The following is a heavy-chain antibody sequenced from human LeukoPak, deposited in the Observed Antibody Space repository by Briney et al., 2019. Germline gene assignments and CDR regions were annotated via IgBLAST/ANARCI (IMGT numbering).Heavy chain of an antibody. V-gene: IGHV4-39*01. CDR1: GVYFSSSGCY. Sequence: ASETLSLTCSVSGVYFSSSGCYWGWIRQPPGKGLEWIGSIFYTGNTYYNPSLKSRITISADTSKNQFSLELRFVTAADTAVYYCAGLGASLEWDSGSFPDYWGQGTLVTVSS. D-gene: IGHD3-10*01. J-gene: IGHJ4*02. CDR2: IFYTGNT. CDR3: AGLGASLEWDSGSFPDY.